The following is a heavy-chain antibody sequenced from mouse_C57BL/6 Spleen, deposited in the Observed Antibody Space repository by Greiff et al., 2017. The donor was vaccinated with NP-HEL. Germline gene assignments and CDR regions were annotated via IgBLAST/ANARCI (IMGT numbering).Heavy chain of an antibody. CDR2: ISYDGSN. J-gene: IGHJ4*01. D-gene: IGHD2-3*01. CDR1: GYSFTSGYY. Sequence: EVKLQESGPGLVKPSQSLSLTCSVTGYSFTSGYYWNWIRQFPGNHMEWMGFISYDGSNNYNPSLKNRISITRDTSKNQFFLKLNTVTTEDTATYYCAREDLHYDGRPSMDYWGQGTSVTVSS. V-gene: IGHV3-6*01. CDR3: AREDLHYDGRPSMDY.